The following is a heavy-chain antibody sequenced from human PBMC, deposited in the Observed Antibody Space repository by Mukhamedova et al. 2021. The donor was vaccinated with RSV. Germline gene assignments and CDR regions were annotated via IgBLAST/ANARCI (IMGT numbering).Heavy chain of an antibody. D-gene: IGHD2-2*01. CDR2: ISYAGTLK. Sequence: EWVALISYAGTLKYYADSVKGRFTISRDNSKTTVFLQLISLRAEDTAVYYCARDLHCSSSSCPNNYMDVWGKGTTVTVSS. J-gene: IGHJ6*03. CDR3: ARDLHCSSSSCPNNYMDV. V-gene: IGHV3-30*04.